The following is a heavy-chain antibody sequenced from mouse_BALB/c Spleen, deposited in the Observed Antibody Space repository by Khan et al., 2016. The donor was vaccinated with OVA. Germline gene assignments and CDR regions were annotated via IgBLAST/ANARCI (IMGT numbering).Heavy chain of an antibody. CDR3: TRSAYGDPFAY. CDR1: GYTFTSYY. CDR2: INPSNGET. V-gene: IGHV1S81*02. Sequence: QVQLKQSGAELVKPGTSVKLSCKASGYTFTSYYMYWVKKRPGQGLEWIGGINPSNGETIFHEKFKSKATLTVDKSSSTAYMQLNSLTSEDSAVYYCTRSAYGDPFAYWGQGTLVTVSA. J-gene: IGHJ3*01. D-gene: IGHD2-13*01.